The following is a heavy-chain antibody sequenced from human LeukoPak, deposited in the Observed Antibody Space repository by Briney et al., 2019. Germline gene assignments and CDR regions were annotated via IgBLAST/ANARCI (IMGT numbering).Heavy chain of an antibody. CDR3: AKAERYCSSTSCPPWYFDY. Sequence: GGSLRLSCAASGFTFSNYGMSWVRQAPGKGLEWVSSINGDGGDTYYADSVKGRFTISRDNSKNTLYLQMNSLRAEDTAVYYCAKAERYCSSTSCPPWYFDYWGQGTLVTVSS. D-gene: IGHD2-2*01. J-gene: IGHJ4*02. CDR2: INGDGGDT. CDR1: GFTFSNYG. V-gene: IGHV3-23*01.